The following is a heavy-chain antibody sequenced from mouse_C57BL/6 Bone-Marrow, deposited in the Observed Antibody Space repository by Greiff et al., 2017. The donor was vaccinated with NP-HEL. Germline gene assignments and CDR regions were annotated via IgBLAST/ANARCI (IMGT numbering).Heavy chain of an antibody. V-gene: IGHV1-55*01. CDR1: GYTFTSYW. D-gene: IGHD1-3*01. Sequence: QVQLQQPGAELVKPGASVKMSCKASGYTFTSYWITWVKQRPGQGREWIGDIYPGSGSTNYNEKFKSKATLTVYTSSSTAYMQLSSLTSEDSAVDYCARGGKGYFDYGGQGTTLTVSS. CDR3: ARGGKGYFDY. CDR2: IYPGSGST. J-gene: IGHJ2*01.